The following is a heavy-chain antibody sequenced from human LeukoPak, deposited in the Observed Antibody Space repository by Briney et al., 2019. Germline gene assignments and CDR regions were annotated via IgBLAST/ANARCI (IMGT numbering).Heavy chain of an antibody. D-gene: IGHD6-13*01. Sequence: GGSLRLSCAASGFTVSSNYMSWVRQAPGKGLEWVAVIWYDGSNKYYADSVKGRFTISRDNSKNTLYLQMNSLRAEDTAVYYCARDGGISSFSEVPFDYWGQGTLVTVSS. CDR1: GFTVSSNY. CDR3: ARDGGISSFSEVPFDY. CDR2: IWYDGSNK. V-gene: IGHV3-33*08. J-gene: IGHJ4*02.